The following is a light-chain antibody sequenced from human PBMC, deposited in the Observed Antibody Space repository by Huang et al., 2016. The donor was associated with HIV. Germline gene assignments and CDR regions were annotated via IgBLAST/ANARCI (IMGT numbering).Light chain of an antibody. CDR1: QGIANH. CDR2: AAS. V-gene: IGKV1-17*03. Sequence: DIQLTQSPSAMSASVGDRVSITCRASQGIANHLAWFQQKPGGAPKRLIYAASRLQSGDPSRFSGSGSGTKFTLTISRLQPEDVATYYCLQHHGYPRTFGQGTKV. J-gene: IGKJ1*01. CDR3: LQHHGYPRT.